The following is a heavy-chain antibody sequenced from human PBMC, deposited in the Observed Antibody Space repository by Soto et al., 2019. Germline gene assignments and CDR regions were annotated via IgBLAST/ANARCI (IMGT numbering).Heavy chain of an antibody. J-gene: IGHJ6*02. D-gene: IGHD3-22*01. CDR2: IIPIFGTA. CDR3: ASRMIVDDYYYYGMDV. Sequence: QVQLVQSGAEVKKPGSSVKVSCKASGGTFSSYAISWVRQAPGQGLEWMGGIIPIFGTASYAQKFQGRVTITADESTSTAYMELSSLRSEDTAVYYCASRMIVDDYYYYGMDVWGQGTTVTVSS. V-gene: IGHV1-69*01. CDR1: GGTFSSYA.